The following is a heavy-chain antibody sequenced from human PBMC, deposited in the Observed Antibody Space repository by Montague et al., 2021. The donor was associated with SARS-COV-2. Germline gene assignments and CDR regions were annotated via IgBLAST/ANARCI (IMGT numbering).Heavy chain of an antibody. Sequence: SLRLSCAASGLTFSSYEMNWVRQAPGKGLEWVSYISSSGSTIYYADSVKGRFTISRDNAKNSLYLQMNSLRAEDTAVYYCARERRRITIFGVVIIEYFDLWGRGTLVTVSS. D-gene: IGHD3-3*01. CDR3: ARERRRITIFGVVIIEYFDL. CDR2: ISSSGSTI. CDR1: GLTFSSYE. J-gene: IGHJ2*01. V-gene: IGHV3-48*03.